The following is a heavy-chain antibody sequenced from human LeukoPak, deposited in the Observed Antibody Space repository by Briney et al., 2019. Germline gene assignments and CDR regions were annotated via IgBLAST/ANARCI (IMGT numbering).Heavy chain of an antibody. Sequence: PGGSLRLSCSASGFTFSDYDMNWVRHDPGRGLECVSSISYLSSHVYYGDTVKGRFSISRDNAKNSLYLQMNSLGAEDTAIYYCGRAFPPLRTSSAGDLWGQGILVTVSS. CDR1: GFTFSDYD. V-gene: IGHV3-21*01. J-gene: IGHJ4*02. CDR2: ISYLSSHV. D-gene: IGHD3-16*01. CDR3: GRAFPPLRTSSAGDL.